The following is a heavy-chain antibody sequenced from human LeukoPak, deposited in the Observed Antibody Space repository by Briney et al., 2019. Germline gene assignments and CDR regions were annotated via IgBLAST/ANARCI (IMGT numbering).Heavy chain of an antibody. V-gene: IGHV3-23*01. CDR2: GTGGST. CDR3: AKGVVGGVVPAAIYFDY. D-gene: IGHD2-2*02. J-gene: IGHJ4*02. Sequence: GTGGSTYYADSVKGRFTISRDNSKNTLYLQMNSLRAEDTAVYYCAKGVVGGVVPAAIYFDYWGQGTLVTVSS.